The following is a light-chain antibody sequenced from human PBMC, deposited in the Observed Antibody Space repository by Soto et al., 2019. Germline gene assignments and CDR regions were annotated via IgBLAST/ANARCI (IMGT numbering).Light chain of an antibody. Sequence: EIVMTQSPVTLSVSPGERATLSCRASQSVSSKLAWYQQKRGQAPRLLIHGASTRATGIPARFSGSGSGTEFILTITSLQSEDFALYYCQQYNNWPLTFVGGTKVEIK. J-gene: IGKJ4*01. CDR3: QQYNNWPLT. CDR2: GAS. V-gene: IGKV3-15*01. CDR1: QSVSSK.